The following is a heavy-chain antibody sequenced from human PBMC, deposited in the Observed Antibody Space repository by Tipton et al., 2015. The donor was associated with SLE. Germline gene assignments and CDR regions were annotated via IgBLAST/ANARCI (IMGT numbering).Heavy chain of an antibody. Sequence: TLSLTCAVSGYSINNDYHWAWIRQPPGKTLEWIGSISHSGNTHYNPSLKSRVTFSVDTSKNQFSLRLSSVTAADTAVYYCARVNWGRDVLQFSYYMDVWGKGTTFTVSS. J-gene: IGHJ6*03. D-gene: IGHD3-3*01. CDR3: ARVNWGRDVLQFSYYMDV. CDR2: ISHSGNT. CDR1: GYSINNDYH. V-gene: IGHV4-38-2*01.